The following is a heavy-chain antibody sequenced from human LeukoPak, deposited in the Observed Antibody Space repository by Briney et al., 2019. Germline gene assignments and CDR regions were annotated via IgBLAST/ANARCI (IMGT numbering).Heavy chain of an antibody. CDR3: ARGAWGTSVHFDK. V-gene: IGHV3-74*01. D-gene: IGHD3-16*01. J-gene: IGHJ4*02. CDR1: GFTLSSFW. CDR2: INSDGTDT. Sequence: GGSLRLSCATSGFTLSSFWMHWVRQPLGKGLVWVSRINSDGTDTNYADSGKGRFTISRDNYKDTVYLQMNSLTAEDTAVYYCARGAWGTSVHFDKWGQGALVTVSS.